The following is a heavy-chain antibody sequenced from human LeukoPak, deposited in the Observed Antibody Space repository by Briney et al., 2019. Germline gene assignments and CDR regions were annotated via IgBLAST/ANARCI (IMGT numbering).Heavy chain of an antibody. CDR2: VSFDGSKE. Sequence: GTSLRLSCAASGFTFMSYGMHWVRQAPGMGLEWVAVVSFDGSKEYYADSVKGRFAISRDNSENTLHLQMNSLRAEDTAVYYCAKEDSTRRIDYWGQGTLVTVSS. CDR3: AKEDSTRRIDY. D-gene: IGHD6-13*01. J-gene: IGHJ4*02. CDR1: GFTFMSYG. V-gene: IGHV3-30*18.